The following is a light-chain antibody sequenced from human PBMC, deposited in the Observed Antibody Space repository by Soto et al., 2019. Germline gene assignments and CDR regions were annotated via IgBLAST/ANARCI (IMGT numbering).Light chain of an antibody. CDR2: AAS. CDR3: QQSYSTPPA. Sequence: DIQMPQSPSSLSASVGDRVTITCRASHSISSLLSWYQQKPGKAHKLLIYAASSLQSGVPSRFSGSGSGTDFTLTISSLQPEDFASYYCQQSYSTPPAFGQGTKVEIK. CDR1: HSISSL. J-gene: IGKJ1*01. V-gene: IGKV1-39*01.